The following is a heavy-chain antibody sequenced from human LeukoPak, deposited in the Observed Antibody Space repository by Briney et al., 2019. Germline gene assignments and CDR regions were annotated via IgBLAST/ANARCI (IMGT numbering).Heavy chain of an antibody. D-gene: IGHD4-23*01. Sequence: SETLSLTCSVSGYSISSGYFWAWIRPTPGKGLEWIGSISHSGNTYYTPSLKSRVTISSDTSRNQFSLELRSVTAADRALYYCATEDGGTHSTDYWGQGILVTVSS. CDR1: GYSISSGYF. V-gene: IGHV4-38-2*02. J-gene: IGHJ4*02. CDR2: ISHSGNT. CDR3: ATEDGGTHSTDY.